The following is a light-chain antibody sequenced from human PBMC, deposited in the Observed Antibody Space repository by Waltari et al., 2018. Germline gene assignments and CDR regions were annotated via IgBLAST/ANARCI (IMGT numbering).Light chain of an antibody. Sequence: DIQMTQSPSTLSASVGDRVTITCRASHSISSWLAWYQQKPGKATKILIYKTSSLQSGVPSMFSCSGSGTVFTFPISRLQPDDFATYYAQQYNSYPWTFGQGTKLEI. J-gene: IGKJ1*01. V-gene: IGKV1-5*03. CDR3: QQYNSYPWT. CDR2: KTS. CDR1: HSISSW.